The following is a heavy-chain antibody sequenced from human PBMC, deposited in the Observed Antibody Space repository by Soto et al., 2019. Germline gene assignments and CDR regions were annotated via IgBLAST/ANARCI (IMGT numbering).Heavy chain of an antibody. Sequence: QVQLQESGPGLVKPSETLSLTCTISGGSISTYYWTWIRQPPGKGLEWIGYIYYTGGTNYNPSLKSRVTISVDTSKNQFSLKLSSVTAADTAVYSCARYPSTGTFDYWGQGTLVTVSS. V-gene: IGHV4-59*01. CDR3: ARYPSTGTFDY. CDR1: GGSISTYY. J-gene: IGHJ4*02. D-gene: IGHD1-1*01. CDR2: IYYTGGT.